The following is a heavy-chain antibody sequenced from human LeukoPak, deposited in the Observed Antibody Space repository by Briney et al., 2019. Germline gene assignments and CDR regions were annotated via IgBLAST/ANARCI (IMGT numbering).Heavy chain of an antibody. CDR1: GGSISSSSYY. V-gene: IGHV4-39*01. Sequence: SETLCLTCTVSGGSISSSSYYWGWIRQPPGKGLEWIGSMYNGGSTYYNPSLKSRVTISVDMSKNQFSLKLSSVTAADTAVYYCARHIREYRSGWYGFGYWGQGTVVTVSS. D-gene: IGHD6-19*01. CDR3: ARHIREYRSGWYGFGY. J-gene: IGHJ4*02. CDR2: MYNGGST.